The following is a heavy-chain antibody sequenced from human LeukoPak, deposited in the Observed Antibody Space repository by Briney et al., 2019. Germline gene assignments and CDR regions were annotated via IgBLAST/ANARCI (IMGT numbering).Heavy chain of an antibody. D-gene: IGHD4-11*01. J-gene: IGHJ3*02. CDR1: GFTFSSYA. V-gene: IGHV3-23*01. CDR3: AKDHYSNYASDAFDI. Sequence: PGGSLRLSCAASGFTFSSYAMSWVRQAPGKGLEWVSAISGSGGSTYYADSVKGRFTIPRDNSKNTLYLQMNSLRAEDTAVYYCAKDHYSNYASDAFDIWGQGTMVTVSS. CDR2: ISGSGGST.